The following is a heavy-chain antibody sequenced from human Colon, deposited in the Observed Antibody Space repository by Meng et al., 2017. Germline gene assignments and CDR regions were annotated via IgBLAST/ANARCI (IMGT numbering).Heavy chain of an antibody. CDR3: VRGRGSGSYLIDY. CDR1: GFTFSNDA. CDR2: IWYDGNNE. Sequence: GGSLRLSCAASGFTFSNDAMHWVRQAPGKGLEWVALIWYDGNNEKYADSVKGRFTISRDNSKDTLYLQMNSLTAEDTAVYYCVRGRGSGSYLIDYWGQGTRVTCSS. J-gene: IGHJ4*02. D-gene: IGHD3-10*01. V-gene: IGHV3-33*01.